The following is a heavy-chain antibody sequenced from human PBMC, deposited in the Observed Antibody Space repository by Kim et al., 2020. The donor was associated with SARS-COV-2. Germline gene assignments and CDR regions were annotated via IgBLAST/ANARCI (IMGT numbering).Heavy chain of an antibody. V-gene: IGHV3-30-3*02. Sequence: YASSVKDRFTISRDNSKNTLYRQMNSLRAEDTAVYYCANQLLYYYYGMDVWGQGTTVTVSS. CDR3: ANQLLYYYYGMDV. J-gene: IGHJ6*02. D-gene: IGHD2-2*01.